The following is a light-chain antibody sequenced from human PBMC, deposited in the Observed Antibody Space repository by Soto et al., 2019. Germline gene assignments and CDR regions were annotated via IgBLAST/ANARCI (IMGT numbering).Light chain of an antibody. CDR2: KAS. V-gene: IGKV1-5*03. CDR1: QSISSW. J-gene: IGKJ4*01. CDR3: QQYDDVPTLT. Sequence: DIQMTQSPSTLSASVGDRVTITCRASQSISSWLAWYQQKPGKAPKLLIYKASSLESGVPSRFSGSGSGTEFTLTISSLQPDDFATYYCQQYDDVPTLTFGGGTTVEIK.